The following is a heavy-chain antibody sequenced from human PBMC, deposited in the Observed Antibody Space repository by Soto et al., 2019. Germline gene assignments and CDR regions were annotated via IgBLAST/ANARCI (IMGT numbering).Heavy chain of an antibody. CDR2: IYYSGST. J-gene: IGHJ4*02. Sequence: PSETLSLTCTVSGDSNSSYYWSWIRQPPGKGLEWIGYIYYSGSTNYNPSLKSRVTISVDTSKNQFSLKLSSVTAADTAVYYCASSTDILTGYYPGYWGQGTLVTVSS. V-gene: IGHV4-59*01. D-gene: IGHD3-9*01. CDR3: ASSTDILTGYYPGY. CDR1: GDSNSSYY.